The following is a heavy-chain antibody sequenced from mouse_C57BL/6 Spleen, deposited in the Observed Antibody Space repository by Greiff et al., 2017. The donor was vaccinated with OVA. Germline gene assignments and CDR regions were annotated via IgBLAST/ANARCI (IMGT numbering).Heavy chain of an antibody. V-gene: IGHV1-4*01. CDR3: AREGDPAWFAY. D-gene: IGHD2-13*01. CDR2: INPSSGYT. Sequence: VQLQQSGAELARPGASVKMSCKASGYTFTSYTMHWVKQRPGQGLEWIGYINPSSGYTKYNQKFKDKATLTADKSSITAYMQLSSLTSEDSAVYYCAREGDPAWFAYWGQGTLVTVSA. CDR1: GYTFTSYT. J-gene: IGHJ3*01.